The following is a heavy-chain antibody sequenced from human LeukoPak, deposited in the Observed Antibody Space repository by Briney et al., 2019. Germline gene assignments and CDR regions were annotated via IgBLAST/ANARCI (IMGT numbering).Heavy chain of an antibody. V-gene: IGHV1-69*05. J-gene: IGHJ1*01. CDR3: ARVACSGGSCYFEYFQH. CDR2: IIPIFGTA. D-gene: IGHD2-15*01. CDR1: GGTFSSYA. Sequence: SVKVSCKASGGTFSSYAISWVRQAPGQGLEWMGGIIPIFGTANYAQKFQGRVTINTDESTRTAYMELSSLRSEDTAVYYCARVACSGGSCYFEYFQHWGQGTLVTVSS.